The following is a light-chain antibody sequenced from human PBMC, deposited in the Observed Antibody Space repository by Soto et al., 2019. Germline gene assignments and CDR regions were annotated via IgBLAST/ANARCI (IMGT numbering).Light chain of an antibody. CDR3: QQSYGTPRT. CDR1: ENINKY. Sequence: DIHMTQSPSSLSTSVGDRVTITCRASENINKYVNLFQLRPGKPPKVLIYGASSLRSGVPSKFSGSGARRDFTLTITSLQPEDSATYYCQQSYGTPRTFGQGTKVDIK. CDR2: GAS. J-gene: IGKJ1*01. V-gene: IGKV1-39*01.